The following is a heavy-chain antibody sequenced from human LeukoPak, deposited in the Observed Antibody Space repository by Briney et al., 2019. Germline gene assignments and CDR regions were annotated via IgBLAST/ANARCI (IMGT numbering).Heavy chain of an antibody. CDR2: IYHTGST. D-gene: IGHD3-10*01. CDR3: ARGSSQIYGSGINWFDP. J-gene: IGHJ5*02. CDR1: GGSISSYY. V-gene: IGHV4-59*12. Sequence: SETLSLTCTVSGGSISSYYWSWIRQPPGKGLEWIGHIYHTGSTYYNPSLKSRITISVDRSKNQFSLKLSSVTAADTAAYYCARGSSQIYGSGINWFDPWGQGTLVTVSS.